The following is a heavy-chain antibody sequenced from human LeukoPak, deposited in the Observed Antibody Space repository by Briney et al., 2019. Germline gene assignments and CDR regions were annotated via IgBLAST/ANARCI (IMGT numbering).Heavy chain of an antibody. CDR2: INPNSGGT. J-gene: IGHJ4*02. Sequence: ASVKVSCKASGYTFTGYYMHWVRQAPGQGLERMGWINPNSGGTNYAQKLQGRVTMTTDTSTSTAYMELRSLRSDDTAVYYCARDRGGVGWFGEFEGDYDYWGQGTLVTVSS. V-gene: IGHV1-2*02. CDR1: GYTFTGYY. CDR3: ARDRGGVGWFGEFEGDYDY. D-gene: IGHD3-10*01.